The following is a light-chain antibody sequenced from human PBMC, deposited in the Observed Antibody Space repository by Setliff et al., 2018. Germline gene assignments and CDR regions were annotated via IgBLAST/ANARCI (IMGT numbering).Light chain of an antibody. V-gene: IGLV2-14*03. CDR3: CSYVRGSAYV. Sequence: QSALAQPASVSGSLGQSITISRTGTSNDVGGYNYVSWYKQHPGEAPQLMIYAVTKRPSGVSNRFSGSKSGKAASLTISGLQAEDEADYYCCSYVRGSAYVFGTGTKVT. CDR2: AVT. J-gene: IGLJ1*01. CDR1: SNDVGGYNY.